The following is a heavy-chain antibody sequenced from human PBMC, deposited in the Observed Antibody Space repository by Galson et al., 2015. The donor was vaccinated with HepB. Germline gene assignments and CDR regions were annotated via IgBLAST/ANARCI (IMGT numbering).Heavy chain of an antibody. CDR2: ISTSDRHI. V-gene: IGHV3-21*01. Sequence: SLRLSCAASGFTFSSYYMNWVRQAPGRGLEWVSSISTSDRHIYYAASVKGRFTISRDNAKNSLYLQMNSLRAEDTAVYFCARFTDSGGLDYWGRGTLVTVSS. CDR1: GFTFSSYY. D-gene: IGHD2-15*01. CDR3: ARFTDSGGLDY. J-gene: IGHJ4*02.